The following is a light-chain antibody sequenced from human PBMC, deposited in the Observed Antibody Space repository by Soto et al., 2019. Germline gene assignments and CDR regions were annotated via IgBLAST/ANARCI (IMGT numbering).Light chain of an antibody. CDR2: DAS. CDR3: QQYDNVPPDT. CDR1: QDISNY. J-gene: IGKJ2*01. V-gene: IGKV1-33*01. Sequence: DLQMTQSPSSLSASVGDRVTITCQASQDISNYLNWYQQKPGKAPKLLIYDASKLETGVPSRFSGSGSGTDFTFTISSLQPEDIATYYCQQYDNVPPDTFGQGTKLEIK.